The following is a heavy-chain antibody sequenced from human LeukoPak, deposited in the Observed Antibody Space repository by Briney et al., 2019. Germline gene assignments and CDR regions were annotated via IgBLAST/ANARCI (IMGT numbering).Heavy chain of an antibody. CDR2: INHSGST. D-gene: IGHD3-10*01. V-gene: IGHV4-34*01. CDR1: DGSFSGFY. J-gene: IGHJ5*02. CDR3: ARERLAMVRGVIPKEAWGWFDP. Sequence: SETLSLTCAIYDGSFSGFYWSWIRQPPGKGLEWIGEINHSGSTNYNPSLKSRVTISVDTSKNQFSLKLSSVTAADTAVYYCARERLAMVRGVIPKEAWGWFDPWGQGTLVTVSS.